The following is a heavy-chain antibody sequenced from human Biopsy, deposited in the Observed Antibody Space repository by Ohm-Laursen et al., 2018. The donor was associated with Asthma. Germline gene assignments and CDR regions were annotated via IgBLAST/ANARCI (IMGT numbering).Heavy chain of an antibody. CDR3: AKRRGYSDFNDFDY. Sequence: SLRLSCAASGFTFSSYGMHWVRQAPGKGLEWVAVISHDGQTQHYAESVKGRFALSRDNSQNTLYLQMISLRTDDTAVYYCAKRRGYSDFNDFDYWGHGTLVTASS. CDR2: ISHDGQTQ. J-gene: IGHJ4*01. D-gene: IGHD4-11*01. V-gene: IGHV3-30*18. CDR1: GFTFSSYG.